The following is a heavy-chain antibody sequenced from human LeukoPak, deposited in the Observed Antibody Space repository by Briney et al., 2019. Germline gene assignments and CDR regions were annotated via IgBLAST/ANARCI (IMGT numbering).Heavy chain of an antibody. Sequence: QAGGSLRLSCTASGFTFSNYWMTWVRQTPGKGLEWLAQIKGDGSEKYFVDSVKGRFTISRDNAKNSLYLQMNSLRADDTAAYFCVRDSGFRSLDYWGQGTLVTVSS. CDR1: GFTFSNYW. J-gene: IGHJ4*02. V-gene: IGHV3-7*01. CDR2: IKGDGSEK. D-gene: IGHD3-10*01. CDR3: VRDSGFRSLDY.